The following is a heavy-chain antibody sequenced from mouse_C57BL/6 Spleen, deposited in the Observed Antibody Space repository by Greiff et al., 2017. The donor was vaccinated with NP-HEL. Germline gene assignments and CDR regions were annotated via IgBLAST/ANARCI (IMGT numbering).Heavy chain of an antibody. CDR2: IRSKSNNYAT. CDR1: GFSFNTYA. J-gene: IGHJ4*01. D-gene: IGHD2-3*01. V-gene: IGHV10-1*01. Sequence: EVMLVESGGGLVQPKGSLKLSCAASGFSFNTYAMNWVRQAPGKGLEWVARIRSKSNNYATYYADSVKDRFTISRDDSESMLYLQMNNLKTEDTAMYYCVRHGWLLNYYAMDYWGQGTSVTVSS. CDR3: VRHGWLLNYYAMDY.